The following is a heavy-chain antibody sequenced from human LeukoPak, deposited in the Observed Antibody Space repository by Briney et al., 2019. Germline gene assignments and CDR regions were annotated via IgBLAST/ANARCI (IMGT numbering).Heavy chain of an antibody. CDR3: AKENFYRVVMANYGLDV. Sequence: GGSLRLSCAASGFTFSSYGMHWVRQAPGKGLEWVAVISYDGSNKYYADSVKGRFTISRDNSKNTLDLQMNSLRGEDMAVYYCAKENFYRVVMANYGLDVWGQGTTVTVSS. V-gene: IGHV3-30*18. CDR2: ISYDGSNK. D-gene: IGHD3-22*01. J-gene: IGHJ6*02. CDR1: GFTFSSYG.